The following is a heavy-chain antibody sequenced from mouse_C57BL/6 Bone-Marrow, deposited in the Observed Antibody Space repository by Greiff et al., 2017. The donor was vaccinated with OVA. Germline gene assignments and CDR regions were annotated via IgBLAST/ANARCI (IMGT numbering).Heavy chain of an antibody. CDR3: ARRSGYFDD. CDR2: IDPSDSYT. J-gene: IGHJ2*01. CDR1: GYTFTSYW. V-gene: IGHV1-59*01. D-gene: IGHD1-3*01. Sequence: QVQLQQPGAELVRPGTSVKLSCKASGYTFTSYWMHWVKQRPGQGLEWIGVIDPSDSYTNYNQKFKGKATLTVDTSSSTAYMQLSSLTSEDSAVYYCARRSGYFDDWGQGTTLTVSS.